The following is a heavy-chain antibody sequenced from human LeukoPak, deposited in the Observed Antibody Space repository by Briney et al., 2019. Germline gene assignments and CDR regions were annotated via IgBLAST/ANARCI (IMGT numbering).Heavy chain of an antibody. Sequence: ASVKVSCKASGYTFTGYYMHWVRQAPGQGLERMGWINPNSGGTNYAQKFQGRVTMTRDTSISTAYMELSRLRSDDTAVYYCARAAEQWLVMGYYFDYWGQGTLVTVSS. D-gene: IGHD6-19*01. CDR2: INPNSGGT. V-gene: IGHV1-2*02. CDR3: ARAAEQWLVMGYYFDY. CDR1: GYTFTGYY. J-gene: IGHJ4*02.